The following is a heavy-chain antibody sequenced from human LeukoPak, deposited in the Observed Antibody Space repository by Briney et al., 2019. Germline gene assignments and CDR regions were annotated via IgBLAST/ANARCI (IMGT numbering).Heavy chain of an antibody. CDR3: ARDGPVSLAGPGDYYYYYGMDV. CDR2: IIPILGIA. V-gene: IGHV1-69*04. CDR1: GGTFSSYA. Sequence: SVKVPCKASGGTFSSYAISWVRQAPGQGLEWMGRIIPILGIANYAQKFQGRVTITADKSTSTAYMELSSLRSEDTAVYYCARDGPVSLAGPGDYYYYYGMDVWGQGTTVTVSS. D-gene: IGHD6-13*01. J-gene: IGHJ6*02.